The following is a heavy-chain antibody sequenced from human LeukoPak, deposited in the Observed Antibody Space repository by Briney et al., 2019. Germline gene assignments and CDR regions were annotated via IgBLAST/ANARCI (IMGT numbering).Heavy chain of an antibody. D-gene: IGHD3-10*01. J-gene: IGHJ4*02. CDR2: VKQDVNEK. CDR3: ARGPPYGSRSDYFDY. Sequence: GGSLRLSCEASEFTFSNYWMSWVRQAPGKGPEWVASVKQDVNEKYYVDSVKGRFTISRDNAKNSLYLQMNSLRVEDTAVYYCARGPPYGSRSDYFDYWGQGTLVTVSS. CDR1: EFTFSNYW. V-gene: IGHV3-7*01.